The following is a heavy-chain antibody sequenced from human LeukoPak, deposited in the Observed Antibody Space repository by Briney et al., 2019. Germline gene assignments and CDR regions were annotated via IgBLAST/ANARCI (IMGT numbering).Heavy chain of an antibody. V-gene: IGHV7-4-1*04. Sequence: ASVKVSCKASGYTFSNYFMNWVRQAPGQGLEWMGWINTNTGNPTYAQGFTGRFVFSLDTSVSMAYLQISSLKAEDTAVYCCARLGTPTFYYYMDVWGKGTTVTVSS. CDR3: ARLGTPTFYYYMDV. D-gene: IGHD1-14*01. J-gene: IGHJ6*03. CDR1: GYTFSNYF. CDR2: INTNTGNP.